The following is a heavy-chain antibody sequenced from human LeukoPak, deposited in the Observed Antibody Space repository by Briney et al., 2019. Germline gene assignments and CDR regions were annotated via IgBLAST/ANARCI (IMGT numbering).Heavy chain of an antibody. CDR3: ATVPSYDYGSGSYYNLDY. J-gene: IGHJ4*02. CDR2: ISAYNGNT. D-gene: IGHD3-10*01. Sequence: ASLKVSCTASGYTFTSYGISWVRQAPGQGLEWMGWISAYNGNTNYAQKLQGRVTMTTATSTSTAYMELRGLRSADTAVYSCATVPSYDYGSGSYYNLDYWGQGPLVTVSS. V-gene: IGHV1-18*01. CDR1: GYTFTSYG.